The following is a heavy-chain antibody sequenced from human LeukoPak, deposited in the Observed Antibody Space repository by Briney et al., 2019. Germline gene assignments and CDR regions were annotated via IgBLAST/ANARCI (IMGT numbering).Heavy chain of an antibody. CDR1: EFSVGSNY. CDR3: AKDQGFGEFTYSYGTFFDY. V-gene: IGHV3-66*01. CDR2: IYSGGST. J-gene: IGHJ4*02. D-gene: IGHD5-18*01. Sequence: GGSLRLSCAASEFSVGSNYMTWVRQAPGKGLEWVSLIYSGGSTYYADSVKGRFTISRDNSKNTLYLQMNSLRAEDTAVYYCAKDQGFGEFTYSYGTFFDYWGQGTLVTVSS.